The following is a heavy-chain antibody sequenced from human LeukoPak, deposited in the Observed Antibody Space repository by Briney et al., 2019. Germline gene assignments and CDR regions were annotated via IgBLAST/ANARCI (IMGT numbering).Heavy chain of an antibody. J-gene: IGHJ4*02. V-gene: IGHV3-30*18. D-gene: IGHD3-3*01. CDR3: AKTAYDLQELGEFDY. CDR1: GFTFSSYG. CDR2: ISYDGSNK. Sequence: PGGSLRLSCAASGFTFSSYGMHWVRQAPGKGLEWVAVISYDGSNKYYADSVKGRFTISRDNSKNTLYLQMNSLRAEDTAVYYCAKTAYDLQELGEFDYWGQGTLVTVSS.